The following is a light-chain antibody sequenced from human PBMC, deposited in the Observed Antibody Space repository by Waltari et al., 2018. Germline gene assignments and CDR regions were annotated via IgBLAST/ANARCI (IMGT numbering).Light chain of an antibody. J-gene: IGKJ4*01. CDR2: GAS. V-gene: IGKV3-20*01. Sequence: EIVLTQSPGTVSLSPGERATLPCRASQSVSSSDLAWYQQIPGQAPRLLIYGASSRATGIPDRFSGSGSGTDFTLTISRLEPEDFAVYYCQQYGSSPPLTFGGGTKVEIK. CDR1: QSVSSSD. CDR3: QQYGSSPPLT.